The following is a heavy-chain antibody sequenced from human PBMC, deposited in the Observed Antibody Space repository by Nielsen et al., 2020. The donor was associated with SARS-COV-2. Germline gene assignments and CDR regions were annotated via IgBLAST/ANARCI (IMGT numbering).Heavy chain of an antibody. D-gene: IGHD5-24*01. V-gene: IGHV4-34*01. CDR1: GESFRGFY. CDR3: ARGRDGGIYAYLHHMDV. J-gene: IGHJ6*03. CDR2: INHNGGT. Sequence: LETLSLTCGVHGESFRGFYWTWIRQAPGKGLEWIGEINHNGGTNYISPLTSRVTISVDTSRRQFSLKMTSLTAADTAVYYCARGRDGGIYAYLHHMDVWGEGTAVTVSS.